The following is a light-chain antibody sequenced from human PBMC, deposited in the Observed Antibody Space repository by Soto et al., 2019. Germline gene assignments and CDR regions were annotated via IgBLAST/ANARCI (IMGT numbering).Light chain of an antibody. V-gene: IGKV1-39*01. J-gene: IGKJ5*01. Sequence: DIQMTQPPSSLSASVGDRVTITCRASQSIISYLNWYQQKPGKAPKLLIYAASSLQSGVPSRFSGSGFGTDFTLTISSLQPEDFATYYCQESYSIPFSITFGQGTRLEIK. CDR1: QSIISY. CDR2: AAS. CDR3: QESYSIPFSIT.